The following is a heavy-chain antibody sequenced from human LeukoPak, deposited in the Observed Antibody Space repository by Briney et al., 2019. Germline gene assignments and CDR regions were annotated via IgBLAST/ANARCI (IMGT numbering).Heavy chain of an antibody. Sequence: ASVKVSCKASGYTFTSYGISWVRQAPGQGLEWMGWINAGNGNTKYSQKFQGRVTITRDTSASTAYMELSSLRSEDTAVYYCATNYYDSWGQGTLVTVSS. V-gene: IGHV1-3*01. CDR3: ATNYYDS. J-gene: IGHJ4*02. CDR2: INAGNGNT. D-gene: IGHD3-22*01. CDR1: GYTFTSYG.